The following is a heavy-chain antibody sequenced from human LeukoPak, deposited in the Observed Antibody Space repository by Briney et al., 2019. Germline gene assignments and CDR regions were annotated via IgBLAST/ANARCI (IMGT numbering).Heavy chain of an antibody. CDR3: ARRTDYVWGSYRPSPFDY. CDR1: GYTFTGYY. D-gene: IGHD3-16*02. J-gene: IGHJ4*02. CDR2: INPNSGGT. V-gene: IGHV1-2*02. Sequence: ASVKVSCKASGYTFTGYYMHWVRQAPGQGLEWMGWINPNSGGTNYAQKFQGRVTMTRDTSISTAYMELSRLRSDDTAVYYCARRTDYVWGSYRPSPFDYWGWGTLVTVSS.